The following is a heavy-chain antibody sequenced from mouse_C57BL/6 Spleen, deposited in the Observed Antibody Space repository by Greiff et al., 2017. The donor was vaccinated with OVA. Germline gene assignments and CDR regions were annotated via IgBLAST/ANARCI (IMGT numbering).Heavy chain of an antibody. CDR1: GYTFTSYW. J-gene: IGHJ3*01. Sequence: QVQLKQPGAELVMPGASVKLSCKASGYTFTSYWMHWVKQRPGQGLEWIGEIDPSDSYTNYNQKFKGKSTLTVDKSSSTAYMQLSSLTSEDSAVYYCARGDDGFAYWGQGTLVTVSA. CDR3: ARGDDGFAY. D-gene: IGHD2-12*01. CDR2: IDPSDSYT. V-gene: IGHV1-69*01.